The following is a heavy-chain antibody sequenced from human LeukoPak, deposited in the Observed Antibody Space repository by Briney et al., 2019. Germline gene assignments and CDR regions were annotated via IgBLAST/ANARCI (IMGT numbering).Heavy chain of an antibody. J-gene: IGHJ4*02. CDR3: AKDRYDSSGYVFDY. CDR1: GFTFSSYG. D-gene: IGHD3-22*01. CDR2: ISYDGNNK. Sequence: GGSLRLSCAASGFTFSSYGMHWVRQAPGKGLEWVAVISYDGNNKYYADSVKGRFTISRDNSKNTLYLQMNSLRAEDTAVYYCAKDRYDSSGYVFDYWGQGTLVTVSS. V-gene: IGHV3-30*18.